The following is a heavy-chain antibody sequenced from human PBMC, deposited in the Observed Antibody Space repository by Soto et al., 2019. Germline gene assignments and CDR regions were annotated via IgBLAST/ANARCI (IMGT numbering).Heavy chain of an antibody. Sequence: SETLSLTCTVSGGSISSSSYYWGWIRQPPGKGLEWIGSIYYSGSTYYNPSLKSRVTISVDTSKNQFSLKLSSVTAADTAVYYCAFGAAAEDWFDPWGQGTLVTVSS. D-gene: IGHD3-16*01. J-gene: IGHJ5*02. CDR1: GGSISSSSYY. CDR3: AFGAAAEDWFDP. CDR2: IYYSGST. V-gene: IGHV4-39*07.